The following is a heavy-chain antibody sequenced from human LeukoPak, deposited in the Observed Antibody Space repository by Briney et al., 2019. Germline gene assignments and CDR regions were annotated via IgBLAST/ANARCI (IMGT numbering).Heavy chain of an antibody. Sequence: SETLSLTCTVSGGSISSYYWSWIRQPPGKGLEWIGYIYYSGSTNYNPSLKSRVTISVDTSKNQFSLKLSSVTVADTAVYYCAKDTTVAADYWGQGTLVTVSS. J-gene: IGHJ4*02. CDR3: AKDTTVAADY. CDR1: GGSISSYY. D-gene: IGHD6-19*01. V-gene: IGHV4-59*01. CDR2: IYYSGST.